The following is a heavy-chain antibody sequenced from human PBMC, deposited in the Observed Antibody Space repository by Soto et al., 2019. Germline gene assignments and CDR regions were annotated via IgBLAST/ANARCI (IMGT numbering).Heavy chain of an antibody. CDR3: ARLDPSWFL. CDR2: IYHSGST. CDR1: GDSISSSNW. V-gene: IGHV4-4*02. D-gene: IGHD6-13*01. J-gene: IGHJ4*02. Sequence: QVQLQESGPGLVKPSGTLSLTCAVSGDSISSSNWWSWVRQPPGKGLEWIGDIYHSGSTNYNPSLKGRVTLSVDKSKDHFSLTLTSVTAADTAVYSCARLDPSWFLWGQGTLVTVSS.